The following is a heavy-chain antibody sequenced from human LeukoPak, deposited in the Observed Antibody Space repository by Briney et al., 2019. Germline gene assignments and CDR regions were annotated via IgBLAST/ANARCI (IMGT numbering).Heavy chain of an antibody. CDR1: GYTFSSNA. D-gene: IGHD3-22*01. CDR3: ARGYDSRGYFSD. J-gene: IGHJ4*02. V-gene: IGHV7-4-1*02. Sequence: ASVKVSCKASGYTFSSNAINWVRQAPGQGLEWMGWIDTNTGNPTYAQGFTGQFVFSLDTSVSTAYLQISSLKAEDTAEYFCARGYDSRGYFSDWGQGTLVTVSS. CDR2: IDTNTGNP.